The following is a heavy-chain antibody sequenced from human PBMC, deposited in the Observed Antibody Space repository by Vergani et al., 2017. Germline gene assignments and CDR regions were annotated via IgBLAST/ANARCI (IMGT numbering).Heavy chain of an antibody. Sequence: QVQLQESGPGLVKPSETLSLTCTVSGGSISSYYWSWIRQPPGKGLEWIGYIYYSGSTNDSPSFQGHVTISADKSISTAYLQWSSLKASDTAMYYCATYYYDSSGYQELDYWGQGTLVTVSS. CDR2: IYYSGST. V-gene: IGHV4-59*12. D-gene: IGHD3-22*01. CDR1: GGSISSYY. CDR3: ATYYYDSSGYQELDY. J-gene: IGHJ4*02.